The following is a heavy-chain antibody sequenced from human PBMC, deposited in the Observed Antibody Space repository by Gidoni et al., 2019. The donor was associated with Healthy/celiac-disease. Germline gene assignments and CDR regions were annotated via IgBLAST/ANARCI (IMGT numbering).Heavy chain of an antibody. CDR3: AKAGCSGSYCQNWYFDL. D-gene: IGHD1-26*01. Sequence: QVQLVESGGGVVQPGRSLRLSCAASGFTFISYGMHWVRQAPGKGLEWVAVISYDGSNKYYADSVKGRFTISRDNSKNTLYLQMNSLRAEDTAVYYCAKAGCSGSYCQNWYFDLWGRGTLVTVSS. CDR1: GFTFISYG. V-gene: IGHV3-30*18. CDR2: ISYDGSNK. J-gene: IGHJ2*01.